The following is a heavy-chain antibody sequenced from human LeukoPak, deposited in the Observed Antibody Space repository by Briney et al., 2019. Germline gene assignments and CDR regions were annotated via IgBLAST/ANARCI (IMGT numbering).Heavy chain of an antibody. CDR2: ISGSGAST. CDR3: AKLKDTYSRGRYDC. CDR1: GFTFSSCA. J-gene: IGHJ4*02. V-gene: IGHV3-23*01. D-gene: IGHD6-19*01. Sequence: GGSLRLSCAASGFTFSSCAMSWVRQAPGKGLEWVSAISGSGASTYYADSVKGRFTVFRDNSKNTLSLQMNSLRAEDTDVYYCAKLKDTYSRGRYDCWGQGTLVTVSS.